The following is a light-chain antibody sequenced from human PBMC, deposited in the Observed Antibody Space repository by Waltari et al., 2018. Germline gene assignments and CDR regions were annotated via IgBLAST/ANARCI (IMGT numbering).Light chain of an antibody. CDR1: DPNIGAGYD. CDR3: QSYDRSLTGSWV. Sequence: QSVLTQPPSVSGAPGQRVTISCTGSDPNIGAGYDVPWYQQLPGTAPKLLIYGNTNRPSGVSDRFSGSKSGTSGSLAITGLQAEDEAYYYCQSYDRSLTGSWVFGGGTKLTVL. J-gene: IGLJ3*02. V-gene: IGLV1-40*01. CDR2: GNT.